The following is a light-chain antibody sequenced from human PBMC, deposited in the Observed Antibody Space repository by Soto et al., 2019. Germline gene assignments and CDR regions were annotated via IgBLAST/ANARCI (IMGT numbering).Light chain of an antibody. J-gene: IGKJ1*01. CDR3: QQYGGKPWT. CDR1: QTVGSNY. CDR2: GAF. Sequence: EIVLTQSPGTLSLSPGERATLSCRASQTVGSNYLAWYQQKPGQAPRLLIYGAFNRVPGISDRFSGSGSGTDFTLTISRLEPEDFAVYYCQQYGGKPWTCGQGTKVEVK. V-gene: IGKV3-20*01.